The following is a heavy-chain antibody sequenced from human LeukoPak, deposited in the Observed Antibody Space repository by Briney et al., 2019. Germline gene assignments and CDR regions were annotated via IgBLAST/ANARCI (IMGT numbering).Heavy chain of an antibody. CDR1: GFTFSTYG. V-gene: IGHV3-48*01. CDR3: ARAAYSSGPDY. D-gene: IGHD6-19*01. J-gene: IGHJ4*02. CDR2: INPSSSDK. Sequence: PGGSLRLSCAASGFTFSTYGMNWVRQAPGKGLEWVSYINPSSSDKYYTDSVKGRFTISRDNAKNSLFLQLHGLRAEDTAVYYCARAAYSSGPDYWGQGTLVTVSS.